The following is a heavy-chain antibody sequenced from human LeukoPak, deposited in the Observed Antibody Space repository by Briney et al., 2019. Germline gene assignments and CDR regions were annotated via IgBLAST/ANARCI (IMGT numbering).Heavy chain of an antibody. Sequence: PGGSLRLSCAVSGFTFSRHWMHWVRQAPGKGLVWVARINSDGSRTTYADSVKGRFTISRDNAKNTLYLQMNSLRAEDTAVYFCARRLCSGGSCFDYWGQGTLVTVSS. V-gene: IGHV3-74*01. J-gene: IGHJ4*02. D-gene: IGHD2-15*01. CDR3: ARRLCSGGSCFDY. CDR1: GFTFSRHW. CDR2: INSDGSRT.